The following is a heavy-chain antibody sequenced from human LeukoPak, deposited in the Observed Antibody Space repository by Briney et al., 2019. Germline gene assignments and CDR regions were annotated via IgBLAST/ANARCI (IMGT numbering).Heavy chain of an antibody. CDR2: IIPIFGTA. CDR3: ASYHGYRTTKLDY. Sequence: SVKVSCKASGGTFSSYAISWVRQAPGQGLEWMGGIIPIFGTANYAQKFQGRVTITADESTSTAYMELSSLRSEDTAVYYCASYHGYRTTKLDYWGQGTLVTVSS. D-gene: IGHD5-18*01. V-gene: IGHV1-69*13. CDR1: GGTFSSYA. J-gene: IGHJ4*02.